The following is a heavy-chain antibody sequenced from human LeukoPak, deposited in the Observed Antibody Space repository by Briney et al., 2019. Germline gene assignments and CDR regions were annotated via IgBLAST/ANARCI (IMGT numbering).Heavy chain of an antibody. J-gene: IGHJ3*02. CDR2: INGEGRST. CDR3: AREANSGYSSGDDAFDI. D-gene: IGHD6-19*01. V-gene: IGHV3-74*01. CDR1: GFTFSTCW. Sequence: PGGSLRLSCAASGFTFSTCWMHWVRQAPGKGLVWVSRINGEGRSTSHADSVKGRFTISRDNAKNTLYLQMNSLRAEDTAVYYCAREANSGYSSGDDAFDIWGQGTMVTVSS.